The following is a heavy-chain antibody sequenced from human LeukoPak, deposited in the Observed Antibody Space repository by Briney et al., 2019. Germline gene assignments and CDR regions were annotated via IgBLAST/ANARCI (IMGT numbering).Heavy chain of an antibody. CDR3: AREGEAYYDFWSGYSY. D-gene: IGHD3-3*01. V-gene: IGHV3-74*01. CDR1: GFTFSSYW. Sequence: GGSLRLSCAASGFTFSSYWMHWVRQAPGKGLVWVSRINSDGSSTSYADSVKGRFTISGDNAKNTLYLQMNSLRAEDTAVYYCAREGEAYYDFWSGYSYWGQGTLVTVSS. CDR2: INSDGSST. J-gene: IGHJ4*02.